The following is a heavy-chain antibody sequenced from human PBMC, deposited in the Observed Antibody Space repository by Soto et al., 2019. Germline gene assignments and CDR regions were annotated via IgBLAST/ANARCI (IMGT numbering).Heavy chain of an antibody. D-gene: IGHD3-3*01. Sequence: QVRLVESGGGVVQPGRSLRLSCAASGFTFSSYAMHWVRQAPGKGLEWVAVISYDGSNKYYADSVKGRFTISRDNSKNTLYLQMNSLRAEDTAVYYCARDGGVVITTNFDYWGQGTLVTVSS. CDR1: GFTFSSYA. V-gene: IGHV3-30-3*01. J-gene: IGHJ4*02. CDR2: ISYDGSNK. CDR3: ARDGGVVITTNFDY.